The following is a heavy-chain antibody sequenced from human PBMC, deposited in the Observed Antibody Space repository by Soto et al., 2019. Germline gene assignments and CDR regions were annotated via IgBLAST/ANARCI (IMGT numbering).Heavy chain of an antibody. J-gene: IGHJ4*02. V-gene: IGHV1-46*01. CDR2: INPSGGST. D-gene: IGHD3-10*01. CDR1: GYTFTSYY. Sequence: ASVKVSCKASGYTFTSYYMHWVRQAPGQGLEWKGKINPSGGSTSYAQKFQGRVTMTRDTSTSTVYMELSSLRFEDTAVYYCARPYYYGSGSHAPFDYWGQGTLVTVSS. CDR3: ARPYYYGSGSHAPFDY.